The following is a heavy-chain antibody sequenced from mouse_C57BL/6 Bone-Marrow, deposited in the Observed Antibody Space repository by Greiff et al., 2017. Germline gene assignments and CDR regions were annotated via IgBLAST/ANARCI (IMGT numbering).Heavy chain of an antibody. CDR3: ARAGWNSWWDD. Sequence: QVQLKQSGAELVKPGASVKLSCKASGYTFTSYWMQWVKQRPGQGLEWIGEIDPTDSATNYTQKFKGKATLTVSTYSSTAYMQLRSLTYEDSAVYYGARAGWNSWWDDWGKGTMVTVSA. CDR2: IDPTDSAT. D-gene: IGHD1-1*02. V-gene: IGHV1-50*01. J-gene: IGHJ3*01. CDR1: GYTFTSYW.